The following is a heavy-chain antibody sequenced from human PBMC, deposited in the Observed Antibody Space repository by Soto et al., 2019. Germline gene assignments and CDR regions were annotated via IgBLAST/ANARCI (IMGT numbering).Heavy chain of an antibody. V-gene: IGHV5-51*01. CDR1: GYSSTSYW. CDR2: IYPGDSDT. D-gene: IGHD3-10*01. Sequence: GEALKISCKGSGYSSTSYWIGSVRQMPGKGLECMGIIYPGDSDTRYSPSFQGQVTISADKSISTAYLQWSSLKASDTAMYYCAGGGVRGVITRTRDYYGMDVWGQGTTVNVSS. J-gene: IGHJ6*02. CDR3: AGGGVRGVITRTRDYYGMDV.